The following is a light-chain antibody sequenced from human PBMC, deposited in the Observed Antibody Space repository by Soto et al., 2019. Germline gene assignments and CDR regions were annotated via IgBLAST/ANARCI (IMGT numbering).Light chain of an antibody. CDR3: MQGLQMPLT. J-gene: IGKJ4*01. CDR1: QSLLHSNGYNY. Sequence: DIVMTQSPLSLPVTPGEPASISCRSSQSLLHSNGYNYLTWYLQRPGQSPRFLIYLGSNRASGVPDRFSGSGSGTDFILKISRVEAEDVGIYYCMQGLQMPLTFGGGTKVEIK. V-gene: IGKV2-28*01. CDR2: LGS.